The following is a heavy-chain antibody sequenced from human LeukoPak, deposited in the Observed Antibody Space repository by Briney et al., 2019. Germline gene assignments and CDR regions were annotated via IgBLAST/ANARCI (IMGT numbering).Heavy chain of an antibody. V-gene: IGHV1-2*02. CDR2: INPNSGGT. Sequence: ASVKVSCKASGYTFTGYYMHWVRQAPGQGLEWMGWINPNSGGTNYAQKFQGRVTMTRDTSISTAYMELSRLRSDDTAVYYCATLQAYYYGSGSHFDYWGQGTLVTVSS. D-gene: IGHD3-10*01. CDR3: ATLQAYYYGSGSHFDY. CDR1: GYTFTGYY. J-gene: IGHJ4*02.